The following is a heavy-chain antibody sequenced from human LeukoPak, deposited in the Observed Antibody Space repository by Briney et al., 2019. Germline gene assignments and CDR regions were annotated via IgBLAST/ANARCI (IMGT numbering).Heavy chain of an antibody. J-gene: IGHJ4*02. V-gene: IGHV4-59*01. D-gene: IGHD1-26*01. CDR1: GGSSSNSF. CDR3: ARDSGGSPTFDY. CDR2: IYYTGNT. Sequence: PSETLSFTCTGSGGSSSNSFWSWIRQPPGKGLEWIAYIYYTGNTKYNPSLKSRVTISVDTSKNQFSLRLSSVTAADTAVYYCARDSGGSPTFDYWGQGTLVTVSS.